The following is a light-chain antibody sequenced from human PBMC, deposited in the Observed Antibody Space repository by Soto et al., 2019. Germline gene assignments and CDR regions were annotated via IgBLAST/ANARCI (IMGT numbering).Light chain of an antibody. CDR3: QKYNSAPLGA. J-gene: IGKJ1*01. V-gene: IGKV3-20*01. Sequence: EIVLTQSPCTLSFSPWDTSTLSFMASQILGSTSLAWYQQKPGQAPRLLIYGASSRATGIPDRFSGGGSGTEFTLIISRLQPEDFATYYCQKYNSAPLGAFGQGTKVDIK. CDR1: QILGSTS. CDR2: GAS.